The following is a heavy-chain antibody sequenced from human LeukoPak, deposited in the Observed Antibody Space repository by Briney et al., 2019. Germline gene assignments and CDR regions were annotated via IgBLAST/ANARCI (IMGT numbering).Heavy chain of an antibody. Sequence: NPSETLSLTCTVSGGSIISYYWSWIRQPAGKGVEWIGRMYSGGSTNYNPSLKSRVTMSVDTSKNQFSLKLTFVTAADTAVYYCARDLYTSGWCNFDYWGQGALVTVSS. V-gene: IGHV4-4*07. J-gene: IGHJ4*02. CDR1: GGSIISYY. CDR3: ARDLYTSGWCNFDY. D-gene: IGHD6-19*01. CDR2: MYSGGST.